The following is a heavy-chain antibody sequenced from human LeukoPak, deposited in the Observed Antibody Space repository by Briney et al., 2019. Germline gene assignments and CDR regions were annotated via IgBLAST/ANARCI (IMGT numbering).Heavy chain of an antibody. D-gene: IGHD2-8*01. V-gene: IGHV3-21*01. J-gene: IGHJ3*02. CDR1: GFTFSSYS. Sequence: GGSLRLSCAASGFTFSSYSMNWVRQAPGKGLEWVSSISSSSSYIYYADSVKGRFTISRDNAKNSLYLQMNSLRAEDTAVYYCRVHAILTDDAFDIWGQGTMVTVSS. CDR2: ISSSSSYI. CDR3: RVHAILTDDAFDI.